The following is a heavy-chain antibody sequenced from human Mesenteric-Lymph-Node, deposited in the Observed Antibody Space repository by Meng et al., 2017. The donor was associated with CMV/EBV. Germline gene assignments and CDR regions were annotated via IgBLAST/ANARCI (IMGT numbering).Heavy chain of an antibody. Sequence: TSFTLHWVRQAPGQGLEWMGWINTNTGTPTYALGLPGRFVLSLDTSVTTAYLQISSLKAEDTAVYYCARMGTSVLLWFGENNDWFDPWGQGTLVTVSS. V-gene: IGHV7-4-1*02. CDR3: ARMGTSVLLWFGENNDWFDP. D-gene: IGHD3-10*01. J-gene: IGHJ5*02. CDR2: INTNTGTP. CDR1: TSFT.